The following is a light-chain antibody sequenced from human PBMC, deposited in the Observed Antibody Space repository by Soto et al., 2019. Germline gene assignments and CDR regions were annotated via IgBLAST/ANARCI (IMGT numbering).Light chain of an antibody. V-gene: IGKV3-11*01. CDR3: HQRSTWPFT. Sequence: EIVLTQSPATLSLSPGERATLSCRASQSISSYLAWYQQKPDQAPRLLIYDASNRATGIPARFSGSGSGTDVTLTISSLEPEEFAVYYCHQRSTWPFTFGPGTKVDIK. J-gene: IGKJ3*01. CDR1: QSISSY. CDR2: DAS.